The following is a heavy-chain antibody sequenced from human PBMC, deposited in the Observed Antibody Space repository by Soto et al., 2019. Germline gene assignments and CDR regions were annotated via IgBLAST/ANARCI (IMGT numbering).Heavy chain of an antibody. CDR1: GFTFSGSA. CDR3: TRGYGESVRGY. CDR2: IRSKSNSYAT. J-gene: IGHJ4*02. Sequence: EVPLVESGGGLVQPGGSLKLSCAVSGFTFSGSAMHWVRQASGKGLEWVGRIRSKSNSYATAYAASVKGRFTISRDDSKNTAYLQMSSLKTEETTVYYCTRGYGESVRGYWCQATLVSVSS. V-gene: IGHV3-73*01. D-gene: IGHD5-18*01.